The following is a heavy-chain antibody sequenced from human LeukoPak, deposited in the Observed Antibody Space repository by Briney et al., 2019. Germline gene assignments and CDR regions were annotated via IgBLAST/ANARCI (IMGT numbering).Heavy chain of an antibody. CDR3: ARDGEVWYSRAWVPFFSY. D-gene: IGHD6-19*01. J-gene: IGHJ4*02. Sequence: GGSLRLSCAASGLTFDSYVMHWVRQAPGKGLEWVAVISFDGSDKYYADSVRGRFTISRDNSKNTLYLQMNSLRADDTAVYYCARDGEVWYSRAWVPFFSYWGQGTLVTVSS. CDR2: ISFDGSDK. V-gene: IGHV3-30*04. CDR1: GLTFDSYV.